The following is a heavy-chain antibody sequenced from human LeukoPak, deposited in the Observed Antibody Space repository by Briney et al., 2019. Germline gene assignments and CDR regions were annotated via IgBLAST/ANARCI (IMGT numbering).Heavy chain of an antibody. CDR2: IWYDGSNK. D-gene: IGHD4-17*01. CDR3: TRGSYGDYEY. V-gene: IGHV3-33*01. J-gene: IGHJ4*02. CDR1: GFTFSSYG. Sequence: GGSLRLSCAASGFTFSSYGMHWVRQAPGKGLEWVAVIWYDGSNKYYADSVKGRFTISRDNAQNSLYLQMNSLRAEDTAVYYCTRGSYGDYEYWGQGTLVTVSS.